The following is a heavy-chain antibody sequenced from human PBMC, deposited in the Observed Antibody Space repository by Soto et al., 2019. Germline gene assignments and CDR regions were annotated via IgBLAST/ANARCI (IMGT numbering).Heavy chain of an antibody. J-gene: IGHJ5*02. Sequence: PGGSLRLSCAASGFTFRNNVLSWVRQAPGKGLDWVSGITGSGRDTYYADSVKGRFTISRDNSKNMVFLQMNSLSAEDTAVYHCAKNQGVELVPLATVDWFDPWGQGSVVTVSS. V-gene: IGHV3-23*01. CDR2: ITGSGRDT. CDR1: GFTFRNNV. D-gene: IGHD1-26*01. CDR3: AKNQGVELVPLATVDWFDP.